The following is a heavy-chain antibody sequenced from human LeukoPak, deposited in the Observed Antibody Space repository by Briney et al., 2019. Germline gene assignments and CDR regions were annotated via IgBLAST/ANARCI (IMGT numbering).Heavy chain of an antibody. Sequence: SETLSLTCTVSGGSISRYYWSWIRQPPGKGLEWIGYIYYSGSTNYNPSLKSRVTISVDTSKNQFSLKLSSVTAADTAVYYCARDLSFVRSSGFLYWGQGTLVTVSS. CDR1: GGSISRYY. CDR3: ARDLSFVRSSGFLY. J-gene: IGHJ4*02. D-gene: IGHD6-19*01. V-gene: IGHV4-59*01. CDR2: IYYSGST.